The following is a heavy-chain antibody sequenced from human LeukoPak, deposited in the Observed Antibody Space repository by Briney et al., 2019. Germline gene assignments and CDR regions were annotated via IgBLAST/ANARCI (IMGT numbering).Heavy chain of an antibody. D-gene: IGHD3-10*01. Sequence: GGSLRLSCAASGFSFSTADMHWVRQAPGKGLEWVAFLRSGGDDKYYAGSVKGRFTISRDNSKNTLFLQMNSLRAEDTAVYYCAKDLFGSGSYECWGQGTLVTVSS. V-gene: IGHV3-30*02. CDR1: GFSFSTAD. CDR3: AKDLFGSGSYEC. CDR2: LRSGGDDK. J-gene: IGHJ4*02.